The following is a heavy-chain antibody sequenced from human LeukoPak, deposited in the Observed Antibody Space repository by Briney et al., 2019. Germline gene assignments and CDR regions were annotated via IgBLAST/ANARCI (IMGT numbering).Heavy chain of an antibody. V-gene: IGHV4-59*02. CDR1: GGSVSDYY. D-gene: IGHD7-27*01. CDR3: ASRKLGNDY. CDR2: IYHTGST. J-gene: IGHJ4*02. Sequence: MSSETLSLTCTISGGSVSDYYWSWIRQSPGKGLEWIGYIYHTGSTSYSPSLKSRVTISADTSQNRFSLRLSSVTAADTAVYYCASRKLGNDYWGQGTLVTVSS.